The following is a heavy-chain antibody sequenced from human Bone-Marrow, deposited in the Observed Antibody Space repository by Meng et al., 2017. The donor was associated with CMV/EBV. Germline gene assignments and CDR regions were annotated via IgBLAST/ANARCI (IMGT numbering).Heavy chain of an antibody. Sequence: SVKVSCKASGYTFTSYGISWVRQAPGQGLEWMGRIIPILGIANYAQKFQGRVTITADKSTSTAYMELSSLRSEDTAVYYCARVSRGRGDYWGQGTLVTVSS. CDR1: GYTFTSYG. J-gene: IGHJ4*02. V-gene: IGHV1-69*04. D-gene: IGHD3-10*01. CDR2: IIPILGIA. CDR3: ARVSRGRGDY.